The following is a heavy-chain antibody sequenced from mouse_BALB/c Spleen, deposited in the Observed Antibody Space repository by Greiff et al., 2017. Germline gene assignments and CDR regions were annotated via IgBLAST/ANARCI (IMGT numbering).Heavy chain of an antibody. Sequence: EVKVVESGGGLVQPGGSRKLSCAASGFTFSSFGMHWVRQAPEKGLEWVAYISSGSSTIYYADTVKGRFTISRDNPKNTLFLQMTSLRSEDTAMYYCARSTEGYDRYYAMDYWGQGTSVTVSS. V-gene: IGHV5-17*02. CDR3: ARSTEGYDRYYAMDY. J-gene: IGHJ4*01. CDR2: ISSGSSTI. D-gene: IGHD2-2*01. CDR1: GFTFSSFG.